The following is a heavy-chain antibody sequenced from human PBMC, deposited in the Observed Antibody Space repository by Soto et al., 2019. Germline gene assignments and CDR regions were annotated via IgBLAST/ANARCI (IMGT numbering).Heavy chain of an antibody. CDR1: GGTFNRYA. J-gene: IGHJ2*01. D-gene: IGHD6-19*01. CDR3: AQTLGSAVAGPGRFDL. Sequence: QVQLVQSGAEVKKPGSSVKVSCKASGGTFNRYAISWLRQAPGQGPEWMGGITPMFGIGNYAQKFQGRVTITADESTTTVHMELRRLTCEDTAVYYCAQTLGSAVAGPGRFDLWGRGTLVIASS. V-gene: IGHV1-69*12. CDR2: ITPMFGIG.